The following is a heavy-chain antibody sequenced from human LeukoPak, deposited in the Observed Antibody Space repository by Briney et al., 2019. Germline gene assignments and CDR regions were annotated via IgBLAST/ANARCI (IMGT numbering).Heavy chain of an antibody. Sequence: GGSLRLSCAASGFTFSSYDMHWVRQATGKGLEWVSAIGTAGDTYYPGSVKGRFTISRENAKNSLYLQMNSLRAGDTAVYYCAREGRYCSSTSCYHYYYGMDVWGQGSTVTVSS. CDR2: IGTAGDT. CDR3: AREGRYCSSTSCYHYYYGMDV. V-gene: IGHV3-13*01. CDR1: GFTFSSYD. D-gene: IGHD2-2*01. J-gene: IGHJ6*02.